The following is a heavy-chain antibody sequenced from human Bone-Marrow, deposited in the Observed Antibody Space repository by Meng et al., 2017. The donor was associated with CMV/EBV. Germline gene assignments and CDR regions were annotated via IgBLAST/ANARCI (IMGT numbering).Heavy chain of an antibody. J-gene: IGHJ6*02. CDR2: VNPFSGDT. D-gene: IGHD1-26*01. CDR1: GYSFTGYF. Sequence: GESLKISCKASGYSFTGYFLHWVRQAPRQGLEWMGWVNPFSGDTNYAQKFQGRVTMTRDTSISTAYMELSRLTSDDTAVYFCAREEMMEDLVVAATTSHDMDVWGQGSTVTVSS. CDR3: AREEMMEDLVVAATTSHDMDV. V-gene: IGHV1-2*02.